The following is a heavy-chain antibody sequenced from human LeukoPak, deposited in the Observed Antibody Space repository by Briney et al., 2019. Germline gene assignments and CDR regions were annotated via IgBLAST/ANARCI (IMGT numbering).Heavy chain of an antibody. V-gene: IGHV3-23*01. CDR2: ISGGGERA. CDR3: GKDGGQYSSGPEFDP. CDR1: GIVFSNTA. Sequence: GGSLRLSCAASGIVFSNTAMNWARQSPGRGLEWVSAISGGGERAFYADSVKGRFTISRDNSKNMVYLQMNSLRADDTAIYYCGKDGGQYSSGPEFDPRGQGALVTVSS. J-gene: IGHJ5*02. D-gene: IGHD6-19*01.